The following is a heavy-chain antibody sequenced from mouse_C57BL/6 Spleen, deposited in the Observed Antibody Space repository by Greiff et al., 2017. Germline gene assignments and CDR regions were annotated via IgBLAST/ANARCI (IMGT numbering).Heavy chain of an antibody. CDR2: ISSGSSTI. D-gene: IGHD1-1*01. J-gene: IGHJ4*01. CDR1: GFTFSDYG. CDR3: ANLYYYGSSYEYAMDY. Sequence: EVQLVESGGGLVKPGGSLKLSCAASGFTFSDYGMHWVRQAPEKGLEWVAYISSGSSTIYYADTVKGRFTISRDTAKNTQFLKMTSLRSEDTARYYCANLYYYGSSYEYAMDYWGQGTSVTVSS. V-gene: IGHV5-17*01.